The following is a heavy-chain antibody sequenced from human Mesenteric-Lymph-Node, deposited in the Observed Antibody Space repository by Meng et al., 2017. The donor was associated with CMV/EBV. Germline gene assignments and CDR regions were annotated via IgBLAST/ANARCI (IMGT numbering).Heavy chain of an antibody. Sequence: GGSLRLSCAASGFTFSSYGMHWVRQAPGKGLEWVAVIWYDGSNKYYADSVKGRFTISRDNSKNTLYLQMNSLRAEDTAVYYCAILPSLYYYYGMDVWGQGTTVTVSS. V-gene: IGHV3-33*01. CDR3: AILPSLYYYYGMDV. CDR2: IWYDGSNK. J-gene: IGHJ6*02. CDR1: GFTFSSYG.